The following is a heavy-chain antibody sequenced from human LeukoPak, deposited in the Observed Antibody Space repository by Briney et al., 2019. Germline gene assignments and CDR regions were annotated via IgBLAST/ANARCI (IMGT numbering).Heavy chain of an antibody. Sequence: TGESLKISCKGSGYSFTSYWISWVRQMPGKGLEWMGRIDPSDSYTNYSPSFQGHVTISADKSISTAYLQWSSLKASGTAMYYCARYSAGYYYYGMDVWGQGTTVTVSS. CDR3: ARYSAGYYYYGMDV. CDR2: IDPSDSYT. CDR1: GYSFTSYW. J-gene: IGHJ6*02. V-gene: IGHV5-10-1*01. D-gene: IGHD1-26*01.